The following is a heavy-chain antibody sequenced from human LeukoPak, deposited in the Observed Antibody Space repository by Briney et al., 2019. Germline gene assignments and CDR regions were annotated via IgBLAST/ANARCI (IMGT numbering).Heavy chain of an antibody. CDR3: ARDGIGELLGPYDY. Sequence: PGRSLRLSCAASGFTFSSYAMHWVGQAPGKGLEWVAVISYDGSNKYYADSVKGRFTISRDNSKNTLYLQMNSLRAEDTAVYYCARDGIGELLGPYDYWGQGTLVTVSS. J-gene: IGHJ4*02. CDR1: GFTFSSYA. V-gene: IGHV3-30*04. D-gene: IGHD3-10*01. CDR2: ISYDGSNK.